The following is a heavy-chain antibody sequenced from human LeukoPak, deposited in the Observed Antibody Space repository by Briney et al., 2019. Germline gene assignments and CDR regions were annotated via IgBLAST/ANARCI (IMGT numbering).Heavy chain of an antibody. CDR3: ARDKTVTGYYGMDV. J-gene: IGHJ6*02. V-gene: IGHV1-69*13. CDR1: GGTFSSYA. CDR2: IIPIFGTA. D-gene: IGHD4-11*01. Sequence: GASVKVSCKASGGTFSSYAISWVRQAPGQGLEWMGGIIPIFGTANYAQKFQGKVTITADESTSTAYMELSSLRSEDTAVYYCARDKTVTGYYGMDVWGQGTTVTVSS.